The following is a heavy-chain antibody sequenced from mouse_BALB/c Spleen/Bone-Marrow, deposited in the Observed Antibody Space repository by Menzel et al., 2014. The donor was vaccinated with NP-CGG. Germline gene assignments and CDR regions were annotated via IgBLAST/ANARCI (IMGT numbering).Heavy chain of an antibody. J-gene: IGHJ2*01. CDR1: GFTFSSFG. CDR2: ISSGGSTV. D-gene: IGHD1-1*01. Sequence: DVMLVESGGGLVQPGGSRKLSCAASGFTFSSFGMHWVRQAPEKGLEWVAYISSGGSTVYYADKVMGRFTISRDNPKNTLFLQMTSLRSEDTAMYYCARSGSSSGYFDYWGQGTTLTVSS. V-gene: IGHV5-17*02. CDR3: ARSGSSSGYFDY.